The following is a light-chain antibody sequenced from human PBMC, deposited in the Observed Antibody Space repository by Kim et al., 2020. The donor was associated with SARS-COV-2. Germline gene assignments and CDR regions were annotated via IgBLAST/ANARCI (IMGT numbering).Light chain of an antibody. CDR3: SSYTGSSTLV. CDR2: EVS. V-gene: IGLV2-18*02. CDR1: SSDVGSYNR. J-gene: IGLJ2*01. Sequence: QSALTQPPSVSGSPGQSVTISCTGTSSDVGSYNRVSWYQQPPGTAPKLMIYEVSNRPSGVPDRFSGSKSGNTASLTISGLQAEDEADYYCSSYTGSSTLVFGGGTQVTVL.